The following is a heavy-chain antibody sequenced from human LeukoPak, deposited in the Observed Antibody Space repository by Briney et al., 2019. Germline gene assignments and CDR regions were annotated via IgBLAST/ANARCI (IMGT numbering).Heavy chain of an antibody. CDR2: INPSGGST. Sequence: ASVKASCKASGYTFTSYYMHWVRQAPGQGLEWMGIINPSGGSTSYAQKFQGRVTMTRDTSTSTVYMELSSLRSEDTAVYYCARTNPLSYYGYNWFDPWGQGTLVTVSS. V-gene: IGHV1-46*01. J-gene: IGHJ5*02. CDR3: ARTNPLSYYGYNWFDP. D-gene: IGHD3-22*01. CDR1: GYTFTSYY.